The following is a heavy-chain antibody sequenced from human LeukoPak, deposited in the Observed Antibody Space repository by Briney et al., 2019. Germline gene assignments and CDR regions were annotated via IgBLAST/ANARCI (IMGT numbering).Heavy chain of an antibody. J-gene: IGHJ5*02. CDR3: ARDLIRYYDSSGYYFDP. Sequence: GGSLRLSCAASGFTFSSYWMSWVRQAPGKGLEWVANIKQDGSEKYYVDSVKGRFTISRDNAKNSLYLQMNSLRAEDTAVYYCARDLIRYYDSSGYYFDPWGQGTLVTVSS. D-gene: IGHD3-22*01. CDR2: IKQDGSEK. V-gene: IGHV3-7*01. CDR1: GFTFSSYW.